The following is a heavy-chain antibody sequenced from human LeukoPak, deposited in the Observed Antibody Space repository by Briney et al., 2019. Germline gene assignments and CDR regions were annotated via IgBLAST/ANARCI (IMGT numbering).Heavy chain of an antibody. CDR2: MYYDENT. V-gene: IGHV4-59*01. J-gene: IGHJ3*02. CDR3: ARYSSSGYFVFDI. CDR1: GGSISSYY. D-gene: IGHD3-22*01. Sequence: PSETLSLTCTVSGGSISSYYWSWIRQPPGKGPQWIGYMYYDENTSYNPSLKSRVTISLDRSKNQFSLKLSSVTAADTAVYYCARYSSSGYFVFDIWGQGTMVTVSS.